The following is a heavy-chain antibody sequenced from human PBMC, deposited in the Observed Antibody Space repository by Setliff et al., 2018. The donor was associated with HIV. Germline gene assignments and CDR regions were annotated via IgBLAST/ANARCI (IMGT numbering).Heavy chain of an antibody. CDR1: GFTFDNYG. V-gene: IGHV3-23*01. J-gene: IGHJ5*02. CDR3: ARGASTGNHFPSNWFEP. D-gene: IGHD1-1*01. Sequence: PGGSLRLSCAASGFTFDNYGMSWVRQAPGKGLEWVSTISNSGGTTYYADSVKGRFTISRDISNNTLYLQMNSLSAEDTAIYYCARGASTGNHFPSNWFEPWGPGTLVTVSS. CDR2: ISNSGGTT.